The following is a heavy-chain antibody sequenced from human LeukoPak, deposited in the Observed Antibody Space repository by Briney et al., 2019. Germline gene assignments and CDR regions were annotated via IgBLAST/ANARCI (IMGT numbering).Heavy chain of an antibody. V-gene: IGHV3-33*06. D-gene: IGHD6-13*01. CDR1: GFTFNTYG. CDR3: AKAQYSSSWYGAAFDI. J-gene: IGHJ3*02. Sequence: GGSLRLSCAASGFTFNTYGMNWVRQAPGKGLEWVAIIWYDGSIAYYGDSVKGRFTISRDNSKNTLYLQMNSLRAEDMAVYYCAKAQYSSSWYGAAFDIWGQGTMVTVSS. CDR2: IWYDGSIA.